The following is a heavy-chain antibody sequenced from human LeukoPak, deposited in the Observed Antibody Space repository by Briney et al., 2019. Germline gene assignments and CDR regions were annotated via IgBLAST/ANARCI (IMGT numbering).Heavy chain of an antibody. CDR2: INPNSGGT. D-gene: IGHD3-3*01. CDR1: GYTFSSYG. Sequence: GASVTVSCKASGYTFSSYGISWVRQAPGQGLEWMGWINPNSGGTNYAQKFQGRVTMTRDTSISTAYMELSRLRSDDTAVYYCARVDSITIFGVVELFDYWGQGTLVTVSS. V-gene: IGHV1-2*02. J-gene: IGHJ4*02. CDR3: ARVDSITIFGVVELFDY.